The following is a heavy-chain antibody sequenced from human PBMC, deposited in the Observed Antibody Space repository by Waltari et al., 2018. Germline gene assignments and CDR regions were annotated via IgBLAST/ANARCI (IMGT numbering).Heavy chain of an antibody. J-gene: IGHJ6*02. CDR3: ARVRGGYDFWSGYYKT. V-gene: IGHV4-34*01. CDR1: GGSFSGYY. D-gene: IGHD3-3*01. Sequence: QVQLQQWGAGLLKPSETLSLTCAVYGGSFSGYYWSWIRQPPGKGLEWIGEINHSGSTNYNPSLKSRVTISVDTSKNQFSLKLSSVTAADTAVYYCARVRGGYDFWSGYYKTWGQGTTVTVSS. CDR2: INHSGST.